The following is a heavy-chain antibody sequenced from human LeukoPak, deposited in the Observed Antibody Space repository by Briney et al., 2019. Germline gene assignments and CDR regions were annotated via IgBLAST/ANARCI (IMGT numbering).Heavy chain of an antibody. J-gene: IGHJ4*02. D-gene: IGHD3-10*01. CDR1: EFTFSSYG. CDR3: AKDRFPYGSGTTYYFDY. Sequence: GGSLRLSCAASEFTFSSYGIHWVRQAPGKGLEWVAVISYDGSNEYYADSVKGRFTISRDNSKNTLYLQMNSFRGEDTAMYYCAKDRFPYGSGTTYYFDYWGQGTLVTVSS. CDR2: ISYDGSNE. V-gene: IGHV3-30*18.